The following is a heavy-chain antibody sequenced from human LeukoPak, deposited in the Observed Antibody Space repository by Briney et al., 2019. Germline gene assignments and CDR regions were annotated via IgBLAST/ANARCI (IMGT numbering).Heavy chain of an antibody. CDR2: FIPIFGTA. CDR1: GGTFSSYA. D-gene: IGHD5-12*01. V-gene: IGHV1-69*06. CDR3: ARLPPTHGYSGYGGIDY. J-gene: IGHJ4*02. Sequence: ASVKVSYTASGGTFSSYAISWGRQAPGQRLEWMGGFIPIFGTANSAQKFQGRVTITADKSTSTAYMELSSLRSEDTDVYYCARLPPTHGYSGYGGIDYWGQGTLVTVSS.